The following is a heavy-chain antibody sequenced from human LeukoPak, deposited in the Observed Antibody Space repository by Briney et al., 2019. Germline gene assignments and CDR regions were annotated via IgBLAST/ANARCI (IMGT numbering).Heavy chain of an antibody. CDR3: ARGNSYYFNYYMDV. J-gene: IGHJ6*03. V-gene: IGHV1-8*01. CDR2: MNPNSGNT. CDR1: GYTFTSYD. Sequence: ASVKVSCKASGYTFTSYDINWVRQATGQGLEWMGWMNPNSGNTGYAQKFQGRVTMTRNTSISTAYMELSSLRSEDTAVYYCARGNSYYFNYYMDVWGKGTTVTVSS.